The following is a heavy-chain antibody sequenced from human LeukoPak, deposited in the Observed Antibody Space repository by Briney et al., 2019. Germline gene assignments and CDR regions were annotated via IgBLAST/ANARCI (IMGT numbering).Heavy chain of an antibody. J-gene: IGHJ4*02. V-gene: IGHV3-49*04. CDR3: TRGLHDYGDYGIDY. D-gene: IGHD4-17*01. CDR2: IRSKAYGGTT. Sequence: GGSLRLSCTASGFTFGDYAMSWVRQAPGKGLEWVGFIRSKAYGGTTEYAASVKGRFTISRDDSKSIAYLQMNSLKTEDTAVYCCTRGLHDYGDYGIDYWGQGTLVTVSS. CDR1: GFTFGDYA.